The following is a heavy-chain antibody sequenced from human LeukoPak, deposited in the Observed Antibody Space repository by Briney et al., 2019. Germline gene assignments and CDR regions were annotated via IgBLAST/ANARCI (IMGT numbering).Heavy chain of an antibody. CDR3: ARERITMVRGVIIDWFDP. J-gene: IGHJ5*02. CDR2: ISSSSDYI. CDR1: TFTFSSDS. V-gene: IGHV3-21*01. Sequence: GGTLRLSCAASTFTFSSDSMNWVRQAPGKGLEWVSSISSSSDYIYYADSVKGRFTISRDNAKNSLYLQMNSLRAEDTAVYYCARERITMVRGVIIDWFDPWGQGTLVTVSS. D-gene: IGHD3-10*01.